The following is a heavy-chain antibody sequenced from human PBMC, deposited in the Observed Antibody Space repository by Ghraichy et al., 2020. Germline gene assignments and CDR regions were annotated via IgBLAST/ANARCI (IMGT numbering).Heavy chain of an antibody. J-gene: IGHJ6*02. Sequence: SETLSLTCTVSGGSISSYYWSWIRQPPGKGLEWIGYIYYSGSTNYNPSLKSRVTISVDTSKNQFSLKLSSVTAADTAVYYCARVPVVVAAIPYYYGMDVWGQGTTVTVSS. CDR3: ARVPVVVAAIPYYYGMDV. CDR1: GGSISSYY. CDR2: IYYSGST. V-gene: IGHV4-59*01. D-gene: IGHD2-15*01.